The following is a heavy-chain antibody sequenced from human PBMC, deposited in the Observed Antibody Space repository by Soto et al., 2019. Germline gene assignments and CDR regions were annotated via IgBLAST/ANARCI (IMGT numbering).Heavy chain of an antibody. Sequence: GESLKISCKGSGYSFTSYWIGWVRQMPGKGLEWMGIIYPGDSDTRYSPSFQGQVTISADKSISTAYLQWSSLKASDTAMYYCARLSLQSSIVGDYGMDVWGQGTTVTVS. J-gene: IGHJ6*02. CDR2: IYPGDSDT. CDR1: GYSFTSYW. CDR3: ARLSLQSSIVGDYGMDV. V-gene: IGHV5-51*01. D-gene: IGHD2-15*01.